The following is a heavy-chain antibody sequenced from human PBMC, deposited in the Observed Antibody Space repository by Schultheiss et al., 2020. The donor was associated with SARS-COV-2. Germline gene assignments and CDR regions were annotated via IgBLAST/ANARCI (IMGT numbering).Heavy chain of an antibody. CDR2: IYYSKTT. CDR3: ARGATGVRNWFDP. Sequence: SETLSLTCTVSGGSISSGGYYWSWIRQHPGKGLEWIGYIYYSKTTSYNSSLKSRVTISMDTSRNQFSLKLSFVTAADTAVYYCARGATGVRNWFDPWGQGTLVTVSS. V-gene: IGHV4-31*03. J-gene: IGHJ5*02. D-gene: IGHD3-10*01. CDR1: GGSISSGGYY.